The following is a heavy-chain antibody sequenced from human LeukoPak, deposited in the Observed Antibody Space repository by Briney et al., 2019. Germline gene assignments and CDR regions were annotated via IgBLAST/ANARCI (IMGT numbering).Heavy chain of an antibody. D-gene: IGHD2-2*01. CDR1: GGSISSGGYY. J-gene: IGHJ6*03. CDR3: ASSPRWPIVVVPAPIHYDMVV. V-gene: IGHV4-31*03. Sequence: SETLSLTCTVSGGSISSGGYYWSWLRQHPGKGLEWIGYNYYSGSNYYNPSLKSRVTISVDTSKNQFSLKLSSVTAADTAVYYCASSPRWPIVVVPAPIHYDMVVWGKGATVTVAS. CDR2: NYYSGSN.